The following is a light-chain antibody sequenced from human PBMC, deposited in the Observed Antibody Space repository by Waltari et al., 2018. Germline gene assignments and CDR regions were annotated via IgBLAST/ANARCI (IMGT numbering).Light chain of an antibody. CDR3: QHYVRLPAT. V-gene: IGKV3-20*01. CDR2: GAS. J-gene: IGKJ1*01. Sequence: EIVLTQSPGTLSLSPGERATLSCRASQSVGRSLAWYQQKPGQAPRLLIYGASNRATGIPDRFSGSGSGTDFSLTISRLELEDFVVYYCQHYVRLPATFGQGTKVEIK. CDR1: QSVGRS.